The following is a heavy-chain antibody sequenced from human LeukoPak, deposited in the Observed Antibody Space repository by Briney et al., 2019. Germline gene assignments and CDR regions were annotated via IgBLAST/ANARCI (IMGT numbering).Heavy chain of an antibody. CDR2: INHSGST. V-gene: IGHV4-34*01. D-gene: IGHD6-13*01. Sequence: SETLSLTCAVYGGSFSGYYWSWIRQPPGKGLEWIGEINHSGSTNYNPSLKSRVTISVDTSKNQFSLKLSSVTAADTAVYCCARESGIAAAGNWFDPWGQGTLVTVSS. CDR1: GGSFSGYY. CDR3: ARESGIAAAGNWFDP. J-gene: IGHJ5*02.